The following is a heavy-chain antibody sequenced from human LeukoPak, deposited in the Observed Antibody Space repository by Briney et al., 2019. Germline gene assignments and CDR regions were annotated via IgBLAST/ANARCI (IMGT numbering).Heavy chain of an antibody. Sequence: SETLSLTCTVSGDSTNNGSYYWTWIRQPAGKSLEWIGRVYSRGSPNYNSSLKSRVSISIDKSRNQVSLKMNSMTAADTAVYYCARGRNLRVYFDIWGQGTIVTVSS. V-gene: IGHV4-61*02. D-gene: IGHD1-14*01. CDR1: GDSTNNGSYY. CDR3: ARGRNLRVYFDI. CDR2: VYSRGSP. J-gene: IGHJ3*02.